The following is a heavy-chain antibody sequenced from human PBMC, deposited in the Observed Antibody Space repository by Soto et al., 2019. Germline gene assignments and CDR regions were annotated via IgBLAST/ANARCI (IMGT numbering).Heavy chain of an antibody. V-gene: IGHV3-72*01. Sequence: EVQLVESGGGLVQPGGSLRLSCAGSGFTLSDHYIDWVRQAPGKGLEWVGRSRDKPQAYSTTYAASVKGRFTASRDESKNSAYLQMNSLNTDDTAVYYCVRATYFSDSSGYTRCRDSWGQGTLVTFSS. CDR2: SRDKPQAYST. J-gene: IGHJ4*02. CDR3: VRATYFSDSSGYTRCRDS. D-gene: IGHD3-22*01. CDR1: GFTLSDHY.